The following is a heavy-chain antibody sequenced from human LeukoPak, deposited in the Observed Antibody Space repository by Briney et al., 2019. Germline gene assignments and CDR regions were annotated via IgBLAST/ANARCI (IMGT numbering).Heavy chain of an antibody. Sequence: GGSLRLSCAASGFTVSSNYMSWVRQAPGKGLEWVSVIYSGGSTYYADSVKGRFTISRDNSKNTLYLQMNSLRAEDTAVYYCAKDSVGAGSHFDYWGQGTLVTVSS. D-gene: IGHD1-26*01. CDR3: AKDSVGAGSHFDY. CDR1: GFTVSSNY. J-gene: IGHJ4*02. V-gene: IGHV3-66*01. CDR2: IYSGGST.